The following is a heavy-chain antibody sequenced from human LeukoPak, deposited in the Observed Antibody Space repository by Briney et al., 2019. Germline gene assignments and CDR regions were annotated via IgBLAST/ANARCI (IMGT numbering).Heavy chain of an antibody. D-gene: IGHD3-10*01. CDR2: IYTSGST. CDR3: ARVGSGSYYPLFDY. Sequence: SETLSLTCTVSGGSISSGSYYWSWIRQPAGKGLEWIGRIYTSGSTNYNPSLKSRVTISVDTSKNQFSLKLSSVTAADTAVYYCARVGSGSYYPLFDYWGQGTLVTVSS. V-gene: IGHV4-61*02. CDR1: GGSISSGSYY. J-gene: IGHJ4*02.